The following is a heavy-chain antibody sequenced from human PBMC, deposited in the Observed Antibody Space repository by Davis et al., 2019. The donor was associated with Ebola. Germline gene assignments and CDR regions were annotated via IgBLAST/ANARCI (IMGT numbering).Heavy chain of an antibody. J-gene: IGHJ6*02. CDR2: IYYSGST. V-gene: IGHV4-39*01. Sequence: MPSETLSLTCTVSGGSISSSSYFWGWIRQPPGKGLEWIGSIYYSGSTYYNPSLKSRVTISVDTSKNQFSLTVSSVTAADTAVYYCAMNGMDVWGQGITVTVSS. CDR1: GGSISSSSYF. CDR3: AMNGMDV.